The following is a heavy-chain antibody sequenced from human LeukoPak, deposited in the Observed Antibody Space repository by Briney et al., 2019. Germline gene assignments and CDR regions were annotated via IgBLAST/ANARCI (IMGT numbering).Heavy chain of an antibody. V-gene: IGHV4-34*01. CDR1: GGSFSGYY. J-gene: IGHJ6*02. Sequence: PSETLSLTRAVYGGSFSGYYWSWIRQPPGKGLEWIGEINHSGSTNYNPSLKSRVTISVDTSKNQFSLKLSSVTAADTAVYYCASAPGLYYYYGMDVWGQGTTVTVSS. CDR3: ASAPGLYYYYGMDV. CDR2: INHSGST.